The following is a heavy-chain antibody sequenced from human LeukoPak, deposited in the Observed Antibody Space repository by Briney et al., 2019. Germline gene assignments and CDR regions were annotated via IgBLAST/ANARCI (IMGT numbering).Heavy chain of an antibody. D-gene: IGHD3-10*01. CDR3: ATATYGSGSYFDY. V-gene: IGHV4-59*12. CDR1: GGSISSYY. CDR2: IYYSGST. J-gene: IGHJ4*02. Sequence: SETLSLTCTVSGGSISSYYWSWIRQPPGKGLEWIGYIYYSGSTNYNPSLKSRVTISVDTSKNQFSLKLSSVTAADTAVYYCATATYGSGSYFDYWGQGTLVTVSS.